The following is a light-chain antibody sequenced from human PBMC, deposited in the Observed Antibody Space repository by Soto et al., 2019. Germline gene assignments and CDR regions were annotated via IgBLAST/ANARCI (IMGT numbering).Light chain of an antibody. J-gene: IGKJ5*01. CDR1: QSVSSD. CDR2: GAS. Sequence: EIVMTQSPATLSVSPGERATLSCRASQSVSSDLAWYQQKPGQVPKLLIYGASPRATSIPARFSGSEYGTEFTLTISSLESEDFAVYYCQLYNNWPITFGQGTRLEIK. V-gene: IGKV3-15*01. CDR3: QLYNNWPIT.